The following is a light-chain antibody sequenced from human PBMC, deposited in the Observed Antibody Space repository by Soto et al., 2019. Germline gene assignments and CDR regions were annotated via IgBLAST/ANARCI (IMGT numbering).Light chain of an antibody. CDR2: EVT. V-gene: IGLV2-14*01. J-gene: IGLJ2*01. CDR1: TSDVGRYKF. CDR3: GSSTDTDTLVI. Sequence: QSVLTQPASVSGSPGQSITISCTGTTSDVGRYKFVSWYQHHPGKAPKLLIFEVTNRPSGVSSRFSGSKSGNTASLTISGRQTEDEATYYCGSSTDTDTLVIFGGGTK.